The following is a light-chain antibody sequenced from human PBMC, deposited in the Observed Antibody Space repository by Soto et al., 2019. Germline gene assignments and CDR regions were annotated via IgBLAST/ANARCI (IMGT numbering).Light chain of an antibody. J-gene: IGKJ3*01. Sequence: EIVLTQSPGTLSLSPEERATLSCRASQSIYINSLAWYQHKRGQAPRLLIYAATVRATAVPDRFNGSASGTNFALTVSRLEPEDSAMYYCEQYGDSPFAFGPGTKLDVK. CDR3: EQYGDSPFA. CDR2: AAT. CDR1: QSIYINS. V-gene: IGKV3-20*01.